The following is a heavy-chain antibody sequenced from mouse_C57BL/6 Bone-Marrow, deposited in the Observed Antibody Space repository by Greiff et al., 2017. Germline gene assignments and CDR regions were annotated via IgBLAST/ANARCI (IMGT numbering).Heavy chain of an antibody. CDR2: IRSKSNNYAT. CDR3: VKESAWFAY. CDR1: GFSFNTYA. J-gene: IGHJ3*01. V-gene: IGHV10-1*01. Sequence: EVQLMESGGGLVQPKGSLKLSCAASGFSFNTYAMNWVRQAPGKGLEWVARIRSKSNNYATYYADSVKDRFTISRDDSESMLYLQMNNLKTEDTAMYYCVKESAWFAYWGQGTLVTVSA.